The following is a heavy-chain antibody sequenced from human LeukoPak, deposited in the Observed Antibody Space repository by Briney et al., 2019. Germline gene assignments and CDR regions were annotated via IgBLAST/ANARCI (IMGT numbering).Heavy chain of an antibody. D-gene: IGHD2-2*01. J-gene: IGHJ4*02. Sequence: SETLSLTCTVSGGSISSGDYYWSWIRQPPGKGLEWIGYIYYSGSTNYNPSLKSRVTISVDTSKNQFSLKLSSVTAADTAVYYCARALASTSSLRANDYWGQGTLVTVSS. CDR3: ARALASTSSLRANDY. CDR2: IYYSGST. V-gene: IGHV4-61*08. CDR1: GGSISSGDYY.